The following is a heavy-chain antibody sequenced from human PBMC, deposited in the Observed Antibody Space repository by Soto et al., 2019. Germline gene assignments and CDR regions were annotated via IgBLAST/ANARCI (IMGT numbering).Heavy chain of an antibody. CDR3: ARDIVWNSWYSSQTYYYYGMDV. Sequence: PGGSLRLSCTASGFTFSNYAMHWVRQAPGKGLEWVAVISNDGNNKQYVASVKGRFTISRDNSKDTLYLQMNSLKTEDTAVYYCARDIVWNSWYSSQTYYYYGMDVWGQGTTVTVSS. CDR2: ISNDGNNK. D-gene: IGHD6-13*01. J-gene: IGHJ6*02. CDR1: GFTFSNYA. V-gene: IGHV3-30-3*01.